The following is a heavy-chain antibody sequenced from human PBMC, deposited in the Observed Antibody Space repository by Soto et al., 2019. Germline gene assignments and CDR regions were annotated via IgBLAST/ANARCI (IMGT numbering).Heavy chain of an antibody. CDR1: GYTFTSYA. V-gene: IGHV1-3*01. CDR3: ARMTRAGKGDGDALDI. D-gene: IGHD2-21*02. CDR2: INAGNGNT. J-gene: IGHJ3*02. Sequence: ASVKVSCKASGYTFTSYAMHWVRQAPGQRLEWMGWINAGNGNTKYSQKFQGRVTITRDTSASTAYMELSSLRSEDTAVYYCARMTRAGKGDGDALDIWGQGTMVTVSS.